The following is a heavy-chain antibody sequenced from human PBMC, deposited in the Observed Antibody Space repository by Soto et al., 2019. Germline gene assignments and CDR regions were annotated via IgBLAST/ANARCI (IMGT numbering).Heavy chain of an antibody. Sequence: HPGGSLRLSCAAFGFTFSDHYMDWVRQAPGKGLEWVGRIRNKANSYTTEYAASVKGGFTISRDDSKNLLFLQMYSLKPEDTAVYFCSRAGILTTPYYYDYWGQGTLVTVSS. J-gene: IGHJ4*01. V-gene: IGHV3-72*01. CDR1: GFTFSDHY. D-gene: IGHD2-21*01. CDR3: SRAGILTTPYYYDY. CDR2: IRNKANSYTT.